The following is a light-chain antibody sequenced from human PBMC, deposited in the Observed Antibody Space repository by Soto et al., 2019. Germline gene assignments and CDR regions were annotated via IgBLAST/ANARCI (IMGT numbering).Light chain of an antibody. J-gene: IGLJ1*01. CDR3: CSYAGSQRYV. Sequence: QSALTQPRSVSGSPGQSVTISCTGTSSDVGGYNYVSWYQQHPGKAPKLMIYDVSERPSGVPDRFSGSKSGNTASLTISGLQAEDEADYYCCSYAGSQRYVFGTGTKLTVL. V-gene: IGLV2-11*01. CDR1: SSDVGGYNY. CDR2: DVS.